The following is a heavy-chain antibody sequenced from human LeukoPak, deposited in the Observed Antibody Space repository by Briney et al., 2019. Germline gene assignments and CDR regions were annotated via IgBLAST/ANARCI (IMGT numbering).Heavy chain of an antibody. CDR2: INSDGSST. CDR3: ARGSSGYLAGYFDY. V-gene: IGHV3-74*01. J-gene: IGHJ4*02. D-gene: IGHD3-22*01. Sequence: GGSLRLSCAASGFTFSSYWMHWVRQAPGKGLVWVSRINSDGSSTSYADAVKGRFTISTDNAKNTLYLQMNSLRAEDTAVYYCARGSSGYLAGYFDYWGQGTLVTVSS. CDR1: GFTFSSYW.